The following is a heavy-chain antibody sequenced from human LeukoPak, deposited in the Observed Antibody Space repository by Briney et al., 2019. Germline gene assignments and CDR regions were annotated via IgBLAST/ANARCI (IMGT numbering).Heavy chain of an antibody. Sequence: GGSLRLSCAASRFTFRSYAMSWVRQARGKGRKWVSGISGSGDSTYYADSVKGRFTISRDNSKNTLYLQMNNLRAEDTAIYYCAKEPLYYYWGQGTLVTVSS. CDR3: AKEPLYYY. CDR2: ISGSGDST. V-gene: IGHV3-23*01. J-gene: IGHJ4*02. D-gene: IGHD3-10*01. CDR1: RFTFRSYA.